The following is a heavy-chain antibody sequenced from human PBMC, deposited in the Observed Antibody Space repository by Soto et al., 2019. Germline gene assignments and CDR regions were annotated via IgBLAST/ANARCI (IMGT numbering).Heavy chain of an antibody. D-gene: IGHD3-3*01. V-gene: IGHV4-30-2*01. Sequence: QLQLQESGSGLVKPSQTLSLTCAVSGGSISSGGYSWSWIRQPPGKGLEWIGYIYHSVSTYYNPSLESRVTISVDRSKSQFSLKMSSVTAADTAVYYCASVAGDFWSGYYSWFDHWGQGTLVTVSS. J-gene: IGHJ5*02. CDR1: GGSISSGGYS. CDR2: IYHSVST. CDR3: ASVAGDFWSGYYSWFDH.